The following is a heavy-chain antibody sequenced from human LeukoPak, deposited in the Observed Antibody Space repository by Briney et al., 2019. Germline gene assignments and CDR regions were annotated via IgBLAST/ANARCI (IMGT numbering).Heavy chain of an antibody. CDR1: GGTFSSYA. V-gene: IGHV1-69*13. J-gene: IGHJ3*02. CDR2: ITPIFGTA. CDR3: AILWFGERNTGVAFDI. Sequence: ASVKVSCKASGGTFSSYAISWVRQAPGQGLEWMGGITPIFGTANYAQKFQGRVTITADESTSTAYMELSSLRSEDTAVYYCAILWFGERNTGVAFDIWGQGTMVTVSS. D-gene: IGHD3-10*01.